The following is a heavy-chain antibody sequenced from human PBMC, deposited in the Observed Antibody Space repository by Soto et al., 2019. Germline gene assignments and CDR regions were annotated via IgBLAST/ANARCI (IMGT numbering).Heavy chain of an antibody. D-gene: IGHD1-26*01. J-gene: IGHJ2*01. CDR3: AKGHRDDLVGATTGGWYFDL. CDR1: GFTFSTYG. Sequence: QVQLVESGGGVVQPGRSLRLSCAASGFTFSTYGMHWVRQAPGKGLEWVAVISYDGSNKYYANSVKGRFTISRDNSKNTLYLQMNSLRAEDTAVYYCAKGHRDDLVGATTGGWYFDLWGSGTLVTVSS. CDR2: ISYDGSNK. V-gene: IGHV3-30*18.